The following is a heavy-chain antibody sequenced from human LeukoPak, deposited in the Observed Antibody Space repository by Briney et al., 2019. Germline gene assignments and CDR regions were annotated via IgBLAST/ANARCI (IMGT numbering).Heavy chain of an antibody. CDR3: ARDPAIRDFWSGYYSYYGMDV. J-gene: IGHJ6*02. V-gene: IGHV1-2*06. CDR2: INTNSGGT. CDR1: GYTFTGYY. Sequence: ASVKVSCKASGYTFTGYYMHWVRQAPGQGLEWMGRINTNSGGTNYAQKFQGRVTMTRDTSISTAYMELSRLRSDDTAVYYCARDPAIRDFWSGYYSYYGMDVWGQGTTVTVSS. D-gene: IGHD3-3*01.